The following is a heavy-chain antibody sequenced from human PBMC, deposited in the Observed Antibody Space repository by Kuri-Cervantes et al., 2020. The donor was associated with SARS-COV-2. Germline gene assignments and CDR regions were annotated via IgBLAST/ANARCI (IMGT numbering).Heavy chain of an antibody. D-gene: IGHD2-2*01. CDR1: GYTLTSYG. J-gene: IGHJ4*02. CDR3: AREANGYCSSTSCLPDY. V-gene: IGHV1-18*01. CDR2: ISAYNGNT. Sequence: ASVKVSCKASGYTLTSYGISWVRQAPGQGLEWMGWISAYNGNTNYAQKLQGRVTMTTDTSTSTAYMELRSLRSDDTAAYYCAREANGYCSSTSCLPDYWGQGTLVTVSS.